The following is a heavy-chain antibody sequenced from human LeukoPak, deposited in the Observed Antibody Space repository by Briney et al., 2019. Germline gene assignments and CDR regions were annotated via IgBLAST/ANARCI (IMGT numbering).Heavy chain of an antibody. CDR2: SGNDGST. CDR1: GLTFYDQA. J-gene: IGHJ4*02. Sequence: GGSLRLSCAASGLTFYDQAMHWVRQTPGTGLEWVSLSGNDGSTYYADSVRGRFTISRDISKNSLYLQMNSLRTEDTALYYCAKSSPGYDSSGYYSYWGQGTLVTVSS. D-gene: IGHD3-22*01. CDR3: AKSSPGYDSSGYYSY. V-gene: IGHV3-43*02.